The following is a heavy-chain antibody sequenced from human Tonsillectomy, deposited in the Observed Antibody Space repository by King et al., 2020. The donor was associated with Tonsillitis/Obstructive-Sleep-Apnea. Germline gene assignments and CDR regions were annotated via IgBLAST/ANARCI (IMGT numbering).Heavy chain of an antibody. J-gene: IGHJ4*02. CDR1: GGSISSYY. V-gene: IGHV4-59*01. CDR3: AREGDCSSTSCYVGGFFDY. CDR2: IDYSGST. D-gene: IGHD2-2*01. Sequence: QLQESGPGLVKPSETLSLTCTVSGGSISSYYWSLIRQPPGKGLEWIGYIDYSGSTNYNPSLKRRVTISVDTSKNQVSLKLSSVTAADTAVYYCAREGDCSSTSCYVGGFFDYWGQGTLVTVSS.